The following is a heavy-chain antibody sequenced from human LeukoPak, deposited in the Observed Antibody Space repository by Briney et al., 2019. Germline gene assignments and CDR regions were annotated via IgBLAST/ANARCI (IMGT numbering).Heavy chain of an antibody. D-gene: IGHD3-10*01. Sequence: ASVKVSCKVSGYTLTELSMHWVRQAPGKGLEWMGGFDPEDGETIYAQKFQGRVTMTEDTSTDTAYMELSSLRSEDTAVYYCATAPRGLTHMVRGVIPGFGYWGQGTLVTVSS. CDR3: ATAPRGLTHMVRGVIPGFGY. J-gene: IGHJ4*02. CDR2: FDPEDGET. CDR1: GYTLTELS. V-gene: IGHV1-24*01.